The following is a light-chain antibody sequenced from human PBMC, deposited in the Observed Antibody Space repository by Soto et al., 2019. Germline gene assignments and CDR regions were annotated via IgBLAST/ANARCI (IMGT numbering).Light chain of an antibody. CDR1: QSVSRN. Sequence: EIVMTQSPDTLSVSPGEGGTLSCRASQSVSRNVAWYQQKPGQAPRLLIYGGSTRVTGIPARFSGGGSGTEFTLTISSLQSEDFAVYYCQQYNNWPPVRTFGQGTKVEIK. CDR2: GGS. J-gene: IGKJ1*01. CDR3: QQYNNWPPVRT. V-gene: IGKV3-15*01.